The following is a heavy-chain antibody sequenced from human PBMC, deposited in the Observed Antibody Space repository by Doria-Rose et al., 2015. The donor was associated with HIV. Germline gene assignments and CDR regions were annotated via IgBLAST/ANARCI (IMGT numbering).Heavy chain of an antibody. Sequence: LTCAVYGGSFSGYYWSWIRQPPGKGLEWIGEINHSGSTNYNPSLKSRVTTSVDTSKNQFSLELSSVTAADTAVYFCARGSWRTYYFDYWGQGTLVTVSS. D-gene: IGHD3-3*01. CDR1: GGSFSGYY. CDR3: ARGSWRTYYFDY. V-gene: IGHV4-34*01. CDR2: INHSGST. J-gene: IGHJ4*02.